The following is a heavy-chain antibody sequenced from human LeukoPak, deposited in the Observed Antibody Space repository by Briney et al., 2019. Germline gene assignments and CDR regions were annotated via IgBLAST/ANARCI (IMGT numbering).Heavy chain of an antibody. Sequence: GASVKVSCKVSGYTLTELSMHWVRQAPGKGLEWMGGFDPEDGETIYAQKFQGRVTITADTSTDTVYMELSGLTSADTAVYYCATGRVIVVNYWGQGTLVTVSS. CDR2: FDPEDGET. D-gene: IGHD2/OR15-2a*01. CDR3: ATGRVIVVNY. J-gene: IGHJ4*02. V-gene: IGHV1-24*01. CDR1: GYTLTELS.